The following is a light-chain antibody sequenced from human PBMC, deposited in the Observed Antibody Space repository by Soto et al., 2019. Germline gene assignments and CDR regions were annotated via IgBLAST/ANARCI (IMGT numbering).Light chain of an antibody. CDR3: QQRSNWPPT. J-gene: IGKJ1*01. V-gene: IGKV3-11*01. CDR2: DAS. CDR1: QSVGNY. Sequence: EIQWTRSPCILSSCLGERAFLSCMASQSVGNYLAWYQQTPGQAPRLLIYDASNRASGIPARFSGSGSGTDFTLTISCLQPEDFAVFYCQQRSNWPPTFGQGTKVDIK.